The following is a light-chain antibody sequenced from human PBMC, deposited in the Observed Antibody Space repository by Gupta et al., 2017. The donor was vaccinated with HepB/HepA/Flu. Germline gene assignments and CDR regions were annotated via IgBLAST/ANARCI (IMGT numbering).Light chain of an antibody. CDR1: QSVSSD. V-gene: IGKV3-11*01. CDR3: QQRSNFIT. CDR2: DAS. J-gene: IGKJ5*01. Sequence: EIVLTQSPATLSLFPGERATLSCRASQSVSSDLAWYQQKPGQAPRLLIFDASNRATGIPARFSGSGSGTDFTLTISSLEPEDFAVYYCQQRSNFITFGQGTRLEI.